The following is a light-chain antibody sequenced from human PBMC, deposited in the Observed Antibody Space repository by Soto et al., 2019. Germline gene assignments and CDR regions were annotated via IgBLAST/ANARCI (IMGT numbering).Light chain of an antibody. CDR1: EPVATN. V-gene: IGKV3-15*01. Sequence: PGERATLSCRASEPVATNLAWYQQKPGQAPRLLISGASTRAAGISDRFRGSGSGTEFTLTISSLRSEDSAIYYCQQYFEWPPMTFGQGTKVEI. CDR3: QQYFEWPPMT. J-gene: IGKJ1*01. CDR2: GAS.